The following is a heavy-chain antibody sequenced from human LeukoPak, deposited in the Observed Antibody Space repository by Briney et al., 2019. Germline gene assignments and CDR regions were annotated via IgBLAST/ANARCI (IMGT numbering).Heavy chain of an antibody. CDR2: IYYSGST. D-gene: IGHD6-19*01. Sequence: PSETLSLTCTVSGGSISSGGYYWSWIRQHPGKGLEWIGYIYYSGSTYYNPSLKGRVTISVDTSKNHLSLKVNSLTAADTAVYYCAREPVIAVAGQEGFDYWGQGTLVTVSS. V-gene: IGHV4-31*03. CDR3: AREPVIAVAGQEGFDY. J-gene: IGHJ4*02. CDR1: GGSISSGGYY.